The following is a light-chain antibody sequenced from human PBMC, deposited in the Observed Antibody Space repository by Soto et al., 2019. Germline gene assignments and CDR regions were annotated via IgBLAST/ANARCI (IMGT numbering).Light chain of an antibody. CDR1: QSVDSK. CDR3: QQYKNWPPIT. J-gene: IGKJ5*01. Sequence: EIVMTQSPATLSVSPGERATLSCRASQSVDSKLAWYQQKPGQAPRLLIYDASTRATGFPARFSGSGSGTEFTLTISSLQSEDFAVYYCQQYKNWPPITLGQGTRLEIK. V-gene: IGKV3-15*01. CDR2: DAS.